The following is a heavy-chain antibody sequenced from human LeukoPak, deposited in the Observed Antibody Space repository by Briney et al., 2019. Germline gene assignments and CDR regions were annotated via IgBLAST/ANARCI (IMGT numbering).Heavy chain of an antibody. CDR3: AKDGGTHFDH. D-gene: IGHD1-26*01. CDR1: GFSISNLF. V-gene: IGHV3-11*04. Sequence: GGSLRLSCAASGFSISNLFMSWVRQAPGKGLEWVSYISSSGTTISYAQSVKGRFTITRDNAQNSLTLHMNTLRADDTAVYYCAKDGGTHFDHWGQGTLVTVSS. J-gene: IGHJ4*02. CDR2: ISSSGTTI.